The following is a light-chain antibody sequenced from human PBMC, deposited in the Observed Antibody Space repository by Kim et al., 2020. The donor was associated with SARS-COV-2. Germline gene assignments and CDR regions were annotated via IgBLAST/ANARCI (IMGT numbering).Light chain of an antibody. CDR1: QSVSSGY. CDR2: GAS. CDR3: QQYNVSPWT. Sequence: LSPGERATLSCRASQSVSSGYLAWYQQKPGQAPRLLIYGASSRATGVPDRFSGSGSGTDFILTISRLEPEDLAVYYCQQYNVSPWTFGQGTKVDIK. V-gene: IGKV3-20*01. J-gene: IGKJ1*01.